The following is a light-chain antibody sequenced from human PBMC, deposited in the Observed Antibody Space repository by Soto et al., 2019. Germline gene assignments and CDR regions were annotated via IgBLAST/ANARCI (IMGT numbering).Light chain of an antibody. J-gene: IGKJ1*01. V-gene: IGKV2-28*01. Sequence: DIVMTQSPLSLPVTPGEPASISCRSSQSLLHSNGYNYLDWYLQKPGQSPQLLIYLGSNRASGVHDRFSGSGSGTDFTLKISRVEAEDVGVYYCMQAQQTPWTFGQGTKVEIK. CDR3: MQAQQTPWT. CDR1: QSLLHSNGYNY. CDR2: LGS.